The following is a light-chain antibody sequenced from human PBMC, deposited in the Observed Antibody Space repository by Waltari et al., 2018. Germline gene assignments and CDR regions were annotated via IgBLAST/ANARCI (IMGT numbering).Light chain of an antibody. CDR2: DVS. CDR1: SSHVGGYNY. CDR3: CSYAGSYTYV. J-gene: IGLJ1*01. Sequence: QSALTQPRPVSGSPGQSVTIPCTGTSSHVGGYNYFSWYQQHPGKAPKVMIYDVSKRPSGVPDRFSGSKSGNTASLIISGLQAEDEADYYCCSYAGSYTYVFGTGTKVTVL. V-gene: IGLV2-11*01.